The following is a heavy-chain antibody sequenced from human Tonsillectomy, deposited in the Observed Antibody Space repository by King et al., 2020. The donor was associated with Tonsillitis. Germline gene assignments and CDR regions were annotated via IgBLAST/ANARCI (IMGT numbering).Heavy chain of an antibody. V-gene: IGHV5-51*03. CDR2: IYPGDSDT. CDR1: GYIFSTSW. D-gene: IGHD3-9*01. CDR3: ATTYHDTLTGLLGDAFNI. Sequence: QLVQSGAEVKKPGESLKISCKGSGYIFSTSWIGWVRQMPGKGLEWMGLIYPGDSDTRYSPSFQGQVTISADKSISTAYLQWGSLKASDTAMYFCATTYHDTLTGLLGDAFNIWGQGTMVTVSS. J-gene: IGHJ3*02.